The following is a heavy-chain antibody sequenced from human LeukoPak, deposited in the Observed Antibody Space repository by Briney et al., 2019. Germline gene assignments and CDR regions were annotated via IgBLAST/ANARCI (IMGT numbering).Heavy chain of an antibody. CDR2: ISYDGSNK. J-gene: IGHJ6*02. CDR3: ARDLYYDFWSGYYTGPYYYYYGMDV. V-gene: IGHV3-30-3*01. D-gene: IGHD3-3*01. Sequence: GGSLRLSCAASGFTFSGAWMSWVRQAPGKGLEWVAVISYDGSNKYYADSVKGRFTISRDNSKNTLYLQMNSLRAEDTAVYYCARDLYYDFWSGYYTGPYYYYYGMDVWGQGTTVTVSS. CDR1: GFTFSGAW.